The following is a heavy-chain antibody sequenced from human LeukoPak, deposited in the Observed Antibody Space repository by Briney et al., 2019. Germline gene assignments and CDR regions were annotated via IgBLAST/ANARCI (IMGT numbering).Heavy chain of an antibody. CDR3: ARSASRYFDWFDY. CDR2: IDPSDSHA. CDR1: GYSFTSYW. Sequence: GEPLKISCKGSGYSFTSYWINWVRQMPGKGLEWMGRIDPSDSHATHHPSFQGPGPISADNSISTTYLQWNSLKASDTAIYYCARSASRYFDWFDYWGQGTLVTASS. D-gene: IGHD3-9*01. J-gene: IGHJ4*02. V-gene: IGHV5-10-1*01.